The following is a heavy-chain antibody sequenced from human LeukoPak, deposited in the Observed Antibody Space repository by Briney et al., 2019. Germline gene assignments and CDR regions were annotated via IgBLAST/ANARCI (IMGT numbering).Heavy chain of an antibody. D-gene: IGHD2-8*01. CDR1: GGSISSGSYY. J-gene: IGHJ3*02. CDR3: ARLYDSFRAFDI. V-gene: IGHV4-31*03. Sequence: SQTLSLTCSVSGGSISSGSYYWSWTRQHPGKGLEWIAYIYYSGSTYYNPSLKSRVTISVDTSKNQFSLKLNSVTAADTAVYYCARLYDSFRAFDIWGQGTIITVSS. CDR2: IYYSGST.